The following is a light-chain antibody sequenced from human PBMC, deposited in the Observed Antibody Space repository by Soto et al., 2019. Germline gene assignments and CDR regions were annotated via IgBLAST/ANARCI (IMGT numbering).Light chain of an antibody. CDR1: SSDVGGYNS. V-gene: IGLV2-14*01. CDR3: TSYTNSNTYV. J-gene: IGLJ1*01. CDR2: GVN. Sequence: QSALTQPASVSGSPGQSITVSCTGTSSDVGGYNSVSWYQQHPGKTPKLMIFGVNNRPSGVSNRFSGSKSGNTASLTISGLQAEDEADYYCTSYTNSNTYVFGTGTKLTVL.